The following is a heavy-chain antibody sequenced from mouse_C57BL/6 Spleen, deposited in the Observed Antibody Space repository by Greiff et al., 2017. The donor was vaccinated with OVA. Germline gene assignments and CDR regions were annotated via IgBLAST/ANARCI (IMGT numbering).Heavy chain of an antibody. CDR3: ARNAGYPYYFDY. Sequence: VKLMESGPGLVQPSQSLSITCTVSGFSLTSYGVHWVRQSPGKGLEWLGVIWSGGSTDYNAAFISRLSISKDNSKSQVFFKMNSLQADDTAIYYCARNAGYPYYFDYWGQGTTLTVSS. V-gene: IGHV2-2*01. CDR2: IWSGGST. D-gene: IGHD2-2*01. J-gene: IGHJ2*01. CDR1: GFSLTSYG.